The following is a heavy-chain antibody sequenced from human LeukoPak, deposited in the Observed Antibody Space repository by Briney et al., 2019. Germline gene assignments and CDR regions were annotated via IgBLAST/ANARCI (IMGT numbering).Heavy chain of an antibody. CDR3: ARKETGGYDINWYFDL. CDR2: INHSGST. J-gene: IGHJ2*01. Sequence: SETLSLTCAVYGGSFSGYYWSWIRQPPGKGLGWIGEINHSGSTNYNPSLKSRVTISVDTSKNQFSLKLSSVTAADTAVYYCARKETGGYDINWYFDLWGRGTLVTVSS. V-gene: IGHV4-34*01. CDR1: GGSFSGYY. D-gene: IGHD5-12*01.